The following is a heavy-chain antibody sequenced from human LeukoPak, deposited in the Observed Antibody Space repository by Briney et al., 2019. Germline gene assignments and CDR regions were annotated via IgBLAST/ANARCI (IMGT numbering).Heavy chain of an antibody. CDR3: ARTPSLLYGDYSDYFDY. D-gene: IGHD4-17*01. Sequence: KTSETLSLTCTVSGGSISSYYWSWIRQPPGKGLEWIGYIYYSGSTNYNPSLKSRVTISVDTSKNQFSLKLSSVTAADTAVYYCARTPSLLYGDYSDYFDYWGQGTLVTVSS. J-gene: IGHJ4*02. CDR2: IYYSGST. CDR1: GGSISSYY. V-gene: IGHV4-59*12.